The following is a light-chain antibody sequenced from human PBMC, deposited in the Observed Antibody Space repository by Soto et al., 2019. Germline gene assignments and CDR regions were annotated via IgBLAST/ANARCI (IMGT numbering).Light chain of an antibody. J-gene: IGKJ5*01. V-gene: IGKV1-12*01. CDR1: QSISSW. CDR3: QQANTFPLT. Sequence: DIQVTQSTSSLSASVGERDTITCRARQSISSWLAWYQQKPGTAPTLLLYASSSLQSGVPSRFSGRGSGTHFPLTIRTLQPADFATYYCQQANTFPLTIAQGTRLEIK. CDR2: ASS.